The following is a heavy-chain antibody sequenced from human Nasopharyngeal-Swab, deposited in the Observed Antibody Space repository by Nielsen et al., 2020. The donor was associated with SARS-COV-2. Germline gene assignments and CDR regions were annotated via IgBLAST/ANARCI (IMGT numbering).Heavy chain of an antibody. Sequence: QTLSLTCAVYGGSFSGYYWSWIRQPPGKGLEWIGEINHSGSTNYNPSLKSRVTISVDTSKNQFSLKLSSVTAADTAVYYCARVRRLRRGGYYFDYWGQGTLVTVSS. CDR3: ARVRRLRRGGYYFDY. V-gene: IGHV4-34*01. CDR1: GGSFSGYY. D-gene: IGHD3-10*01. J-gene: IGHJ4*02. CDR2: INHSGST.